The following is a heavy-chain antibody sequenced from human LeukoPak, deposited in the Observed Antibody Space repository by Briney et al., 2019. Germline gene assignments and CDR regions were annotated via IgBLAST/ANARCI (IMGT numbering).Heavy chain of an antibody. D-gene: IGHD6-6*01. V-gene: IGHV3-43*01. CDR2: ISWDGGST. CDR1: GFTFDDYT. CDR3: AKEEYSSSFNYYGMDV. Sequence: GGSLRLSCAASGFTFDDYTMHWVRQAPGKGLEWVSLISWDGGSTYYADSVKGRFTISRDNSKNSLYLQMNSLRTEDTALYYCAKEEYSSSFNYYGMDVWGQGTTVTVSS. J-gene: IGHJ6*02.